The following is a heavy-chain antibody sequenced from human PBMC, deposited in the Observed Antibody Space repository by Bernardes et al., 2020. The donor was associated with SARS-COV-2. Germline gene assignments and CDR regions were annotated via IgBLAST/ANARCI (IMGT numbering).Heavy chain of an antibody. CDR3: ARDFGGEYDY. CDR2: MNEDGTIT. CDR1: GFTLSSYW. D-gene: IGHD2-21*01. V-gene: IGHV3-74*01. J-gene: IGHJ4*02. Sequence: GGSLRLSCAASGFTLSSYWMHWVRQVPGKGLVWVSRMNEDGTITNHADSVRGRFTIYRDIADNKLYLQMRSLRADDTAVYYCARDFGGEYDYWGQGTLVTVSS.